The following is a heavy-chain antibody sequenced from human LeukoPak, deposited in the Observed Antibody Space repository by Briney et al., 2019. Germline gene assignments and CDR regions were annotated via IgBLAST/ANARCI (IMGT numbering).Heavy chain of an antibody. CDR1: GYTFTSYD. D-gene: IGHD2-15*01. CDR3: ARKGYSSGGSKGFYY. CDR2: MNPNSGNT. V-gene: IGHV1-8*01. Sequence: ASVKVSCKASGYTFTSYDINWVRQATGQGLEWMGWMNPNSGNTGYAQKFQGRVTMTRNTSISTAYMELSSLRSEATAVYYCARKGYSSGGSKGFYYWGQGTLVTVSS. J-gene: IGHJ4*02.